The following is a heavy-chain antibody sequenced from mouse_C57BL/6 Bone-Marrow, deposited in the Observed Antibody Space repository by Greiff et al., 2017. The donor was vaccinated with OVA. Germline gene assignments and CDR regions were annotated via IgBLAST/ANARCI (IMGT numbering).Heavy chain of an antibody. CDR1: GYSFTTYY. Sequence: QVQLQQSGPELVKPGALVKISCKASGYSFTTYYIHWVKQRPGQGLEWIGWIYPGSGNTKYNEKFKGKATLTADTSSSTAYMQLSSLTSEDSAVYYCARDGNHAWLAYWGQGTLVTVSA. V-gene: IGHV1-66*01. CDR3: ARDGNHAWLAY. D-gene: IGHD1-1*01. CDR2: IYPGSGNT. J-gene: IGHJ3*01.